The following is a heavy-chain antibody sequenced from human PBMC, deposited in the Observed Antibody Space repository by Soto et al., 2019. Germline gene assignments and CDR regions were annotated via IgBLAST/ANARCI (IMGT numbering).Heavy chain of an antibody. CDR3: ARQPNGDGGGLDV. D-gene: IGHD2-21*02. V-gene: IGHV3-33*01. CDR2: IWFDGSNK. CDR1: GFTFRSYG. Sequence: QVQLVESGGGVVQPGGSLRLSCAASGFTFRSYGMHWVRQAPGKGLEWVAVIWFDGSNKYYADSVKGRFTVSRDNSKNTLYLQMDTLRVDDTAVYFWARQPNGDGGGLDVWGQGTTVTVAS. J-gene: IGHJ6*02.